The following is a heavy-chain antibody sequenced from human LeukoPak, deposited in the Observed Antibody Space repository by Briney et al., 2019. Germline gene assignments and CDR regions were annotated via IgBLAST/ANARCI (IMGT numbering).Heavy chain of an antibody. CDR1: GGSFSGYY. CDR3: ARKRFSNYYGMDV. Sequence: SETLSLTCGVYGGSFSGYYWSWIRQPPGKGLEWIGEINHSGSTNYNPSLKSRVTISVDTSKNQFSLKLSSVTAADTAVYYCARKRFSNYYGMDVWGQGTTVTVSS. D-gene: IGHD5-24*01. CDR2: INHSGST. V-gene: IGHV4-34*01. J-gene: IGHJ6*02.